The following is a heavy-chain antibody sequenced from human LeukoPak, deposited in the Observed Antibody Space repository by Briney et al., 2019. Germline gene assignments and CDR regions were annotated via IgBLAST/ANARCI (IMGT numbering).Heavy chain of an antibody. D-gene: IGHD6-19*01. J-gene: IGHJ3*02. CDR3: TRDADTSGHYDIFDI. V-gene: IGHV3-33*01. CDR2: MWSDGIRK. Sequence: GGSLRLSCATSGFTFSYYGIHWVRQAPGKGLEWVAVMWSDGIRKYYTDPVKGRFTVSRDTSKNTQYLEMSSLRVEDTAVYYCTRDADTSGHYDIFDIWGQGTMVTVSS. CDR1: GFTFSYYG.